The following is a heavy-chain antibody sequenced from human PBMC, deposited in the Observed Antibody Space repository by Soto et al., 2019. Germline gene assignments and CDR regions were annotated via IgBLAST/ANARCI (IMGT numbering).Heavy chain of an antibody. CDR1: GGSISSGYYY. J-gene: IGHJ5*02. CDR2: IYYSGNT. V-gene: IGHV4-30-4*01. D-gene: IGHD3-9*01. CDR3: AKDPVNYDILKDYYYYFDT. Sequence: PSETLSLTCSVSGGSISSGYYYWSWIRQPPGKGLEWIGNIYYSGNTYYNPSLKSRLIISIDTSKNQFSLKVGSVTAADTAVYYCAKDPVNYDILKDYYYYFDTWGQGTLVTVSS.